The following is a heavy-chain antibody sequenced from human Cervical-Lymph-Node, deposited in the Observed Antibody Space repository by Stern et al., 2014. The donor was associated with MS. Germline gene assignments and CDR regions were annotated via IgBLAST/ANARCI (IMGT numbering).Heavy chain of an antibody. Sequence: QVQLVQSGAEVKKPGASVKVSCKASGYTFTGYYMPWVRQAPGQGLEWLGWINPNSGGTNYAQKFQGWVTMTRDTSISTAYMELSRLRSDDTAVYYCARGDCSGGSCLAHFDYWGQGTLVTVSS. CDR2: INPNSGGT. V-gene: IGHV1-2*04. CDR1: GYTFTGYY. D-gene: IGHD2-15*01. CDR3: ARGDCSGGSCLAHFDY. J-gene: IGHJ4*02.